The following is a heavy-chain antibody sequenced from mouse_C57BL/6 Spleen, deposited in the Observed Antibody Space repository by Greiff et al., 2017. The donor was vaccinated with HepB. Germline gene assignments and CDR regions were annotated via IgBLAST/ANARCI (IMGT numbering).Heavy chain of an antibody. Sequence: VQLQQSGAELVRPGSSVKLSCKASGYTFTSYWMHWVKQRPIQGLEWIGNIDPSDSETHYNQKFKDKATLTVDKSSSTAYMQLSSLTSEDSAVYYCARNYYGSYWYFDVWGTGTTVTVSS. V-gene: IGHV1-52*01. CDR2: IDPSDSET. CDR1: GYTFTSYW. J-gene: IGHJ1*03. D-gene: IGHD1-1*01. CDR3: ARNYYGSYWYFDV.